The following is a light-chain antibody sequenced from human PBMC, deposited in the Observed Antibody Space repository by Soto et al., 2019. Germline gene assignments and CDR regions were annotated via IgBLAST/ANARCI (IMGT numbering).Light chain of an antibody. CDR3: QQYGTSPSWT. Sequence: ETVLTQSPGTLSLSPGGRATLSCRASQSVSSNTLAWYQQKPGQAPRLLMYGASTRATGIPDRFSGSGSGTDFTLTVSRLEPDDFAVYYCQQYGTSPSWTFGQGTKVDI. J-gene: IGKJ1*01. CDR2: GAS. CDR1: QSVSSNT. V-gene: IGKV3-20*01.